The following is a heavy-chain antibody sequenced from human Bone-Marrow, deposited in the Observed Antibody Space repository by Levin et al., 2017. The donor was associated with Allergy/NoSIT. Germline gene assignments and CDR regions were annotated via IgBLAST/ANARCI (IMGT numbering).Heavy chain of an antibody. D-gene: IGHD3-10*01. CDR1: GFTFRRYW. V-gene: IGHV3-74*01. CDR2: INSDGGTT. Sequence: GESLKISCTASGFTFRRYWMHWVRQAPGKGLVWVARINSDGGTTNYADSVKGRFTISRDTAKNTLHLQMNSLRAEDTAVYYCARVGEGDVLWPGESCHWGQGSLVTVSS. J-gene: IGHJ4*02. CDR3: ARVGEGDVLWPGESCH.